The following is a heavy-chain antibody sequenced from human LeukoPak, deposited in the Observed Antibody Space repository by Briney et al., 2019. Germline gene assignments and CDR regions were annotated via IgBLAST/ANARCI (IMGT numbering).Heavy chain of an antibody. D-gene: IGHD1-26*01. V-gene: IGHV3-48*04. J-gene: IGHJ3*02. CDR1: GFTFSSYS. Sequence: PGGSLRLSCAASGFTFSSYSMNWVRQAPGKGLEWVSYISSSSSTIYYADSVKGRFTISRDNAKNSLYLQMNSLRAADTAVYYCTPEVWELQGASDIWGQGTMVTVSS. CDR3: TPEVWELQGASDI. CDR2: ISSSSSTI.